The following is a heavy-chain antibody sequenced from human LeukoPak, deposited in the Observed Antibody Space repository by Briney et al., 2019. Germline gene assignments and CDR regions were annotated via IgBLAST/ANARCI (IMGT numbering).Heavy chain of an antibody. CDR3: ARGLRGSPPFHH. CDR1: GGSISPYY. J-gene: IGHJ1*01. V-gene: IGHV4-59*01. CDR2: ISYSWST. D-gene: IGHD3-10*01. Sequence: SETLSLTCTVSGGSISPYYWSWIRKPPAKGLDRIGNISYSWSTNYNPSLKSRVTISVDTSKNQVSLKLGSVTAADTAVYYCARGLRGSPPFHHWGQGTLVTVSS.